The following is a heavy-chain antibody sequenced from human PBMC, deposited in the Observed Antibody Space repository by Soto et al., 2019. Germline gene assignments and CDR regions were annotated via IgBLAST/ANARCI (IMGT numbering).Heavy chain of an antibody. CDR3: TTAAGITIIVDPENF. D-gene: IGHD3-22*01. CDR1: GFTFSNAW. CDR2: IKSKTDGGTT. J-gene: IGHJ4*02. Sequence: VGSLRLSCAASGFTFSNAWMSWVRQARGKGLEWVGRIKSKTDGGTTDYAAPVKGRFTISRDDSKNTLYLQMNSLKTEDTAVYYCTTAAGITIIVDPENFWGQGTLVTVSS. V-gene: IGHV3-15*01.